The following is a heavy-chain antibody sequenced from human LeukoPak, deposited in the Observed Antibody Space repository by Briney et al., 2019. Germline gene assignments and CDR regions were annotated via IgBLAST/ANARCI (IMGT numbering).Heavy chain of an antibody. Sequence: GGSLRLSCVPSAFTVSDNYMSWVRHAPGKVLEWVSVISGGENTYNPESVKDRFTISRDNSKNTLYLQMNSLRAEDTAVYYCGRAQFYYDSNTYGPDYWGQGTLVTVSS. J-gene: IGHJ4*01. D-gene: IGHD3-22*01. CDR1: AFTVSDNY. V-gene: IGHV3-53*01. CDR3: GRAQFYYDSNTYGPDY. CDR2: ISGGENT.